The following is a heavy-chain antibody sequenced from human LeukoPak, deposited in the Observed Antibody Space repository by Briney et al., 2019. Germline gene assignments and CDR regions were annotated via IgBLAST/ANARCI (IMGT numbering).Heavy chain of an antibody. J-gene: IGHJ4*02. Sequence: GASVKVSCKASGYTFTGYYMHWVRQAPGQGLGWMGWINPNSGGTNYAQKFQGRVTMTRDTSISTAYMELSRLRSDDTAVYYCARDPQPDLGYFDYWGQGTLVTVSS. CDR2: INPNSGGT. CDR1: GYTFTGYY. CDR3: ARDPQPDLGYFDY. V-gene: IGHV1-2*02. D-gene: IGHD6-13*01.